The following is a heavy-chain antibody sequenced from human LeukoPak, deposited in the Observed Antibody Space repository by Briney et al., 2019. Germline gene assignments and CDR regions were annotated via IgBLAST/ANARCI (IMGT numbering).Heavy chain of an antibody. Sequence: GASVKVSCKASGYTFTSYYMHWVRQAPGQGLEWMGIINPSGGSTSYAQKFQGRVTMTRDTSTSTVYMELSSLRSEDTAVYYCARSSGGGYCSSTSCYKEYYFDYWGQGTLVTVSS. V-gene: IGHV1-46*01. CDR3: ARSSGGGYCSSTSCYKEYYFDY. D-gene: IGHD2-2*02. CDR1: GYTFTSYY. J-gene: IGHJ4*02. CDR2: INPSGGST.